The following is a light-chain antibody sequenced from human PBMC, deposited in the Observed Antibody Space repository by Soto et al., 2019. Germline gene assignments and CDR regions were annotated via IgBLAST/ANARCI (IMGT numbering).Light chain of an antibody. Sequence: EIVMTQSPATLSVSPGERATLSCRASQSVSSNLAWYQQKPGQAPRLLIYGASTRATGIPARFSGSGCGTEFTLTISSLQSEDFAVYYCQQGWTFGQGTKVEIK. V-gene: IGKV3-15*01. J-gene: IGKJ1*01. CDR1: QSVSSN. CDR2: GAS. CDR3: QQGWT.